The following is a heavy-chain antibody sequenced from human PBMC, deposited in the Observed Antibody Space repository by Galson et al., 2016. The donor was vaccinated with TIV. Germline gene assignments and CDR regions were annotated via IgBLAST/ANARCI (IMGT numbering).Heavy chain of an antibody. CDR2: VYYTGNT. Sequence: ETLSLTCTVSGASVDSETYHWIWIRQPPGKGLEWIGYVYYTGNTNYNPSLKNRVTMSVDTSKNQFSLKLNSVTAADTAVYFCARVDYSGSGTAFDSWGQGTLVTVSS. CDR1: GASVDSETYH. J-gene: IGHJ4*02. D-gene: IGHD3-10*01. CDR3: ARVDYSGSGTAFDS. V-gene: IGHV4-61*01.